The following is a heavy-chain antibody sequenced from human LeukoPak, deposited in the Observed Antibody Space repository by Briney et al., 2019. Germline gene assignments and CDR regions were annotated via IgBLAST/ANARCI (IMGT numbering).Heavy chain of an antibody. CDR3: ARVYYDFWSGYSRTDC. CDR2: TRNKANSYTT. D-gene: IGHD3-3*01. J-gene: IGHJ4*02. Sequence: PGGSLRLSCAASGFTFSDHYMDWVRQAPGKGLEWVGRTRNKANSYTTEYAASVKGRFTISRDDSKNSLYLQMNSLKTEDTAVYYCARVYYDFWSGYSRTDCWGQGTLVTVSS. V-gene: IGHV3-72*01. CDR1: GFTFSDHY.